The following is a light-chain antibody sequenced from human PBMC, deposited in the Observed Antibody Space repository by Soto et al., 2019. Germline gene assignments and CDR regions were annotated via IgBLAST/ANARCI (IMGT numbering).Light chain of an antibody. J-gene: IGLJ2*01. Sequence: QSVLTQPPSVSAAPGQKVIISCSGSSSNIGNNIVSWYQQLPGTAPKLLIYEDNKRPSGIPDRFSGSKSGTSATLGITGLQTGDEAEYYCASWDSSLSGGVFGGGTKVTVL. V-gene: IGLV1-51*02. CDR3: ASWDSSLSGGV. CDR2: EDN. CDR1: SSNIGNNI.